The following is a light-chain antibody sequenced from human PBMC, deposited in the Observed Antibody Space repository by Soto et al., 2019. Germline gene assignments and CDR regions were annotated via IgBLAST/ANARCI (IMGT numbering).Light chain of an antibody. CDR3: GSYTTSSTLYV. CDR1: SSDVGGYNY. CDR2: DVS. J-gene: IGLJ1*01. V-gene: IGLV2-14*01. Sequence: QSALTQPASVSGSPGQPITTSCTGTSSDVGGYNYVSWYQQHPGKAPKVMIYDVSNRPSGVSNRFSGSKSGNTASLTISGLQAEDEADYYCGSYTTSSTLYVFGTGTKHTVL.